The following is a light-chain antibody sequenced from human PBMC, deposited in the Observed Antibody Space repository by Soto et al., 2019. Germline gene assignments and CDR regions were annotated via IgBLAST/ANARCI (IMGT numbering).Light chain of an antibody. CDR1: QSVGSS. Sequence: EIVMTPSPATLSVSPGERATLSCRASQSVGSSLAWYQQKPEQGPRLLIYRASTRATGIPPRFSGSGSGTEFTLTISSLQSEDFAVYYCQQYHDLLALTLGGGTKVEIK. CDR2: RAS. V-gene: IGKV3-15*01. J-gene: IGKJ4*01. CDR3: QQYHDLLALT.